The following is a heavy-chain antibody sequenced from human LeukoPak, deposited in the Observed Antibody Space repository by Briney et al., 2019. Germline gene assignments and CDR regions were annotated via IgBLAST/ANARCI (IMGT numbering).Heavy chain of an antibody. J-gene: IGHJ5*02. CDR3: ARAKSSRRFLEWLANNWFDP. CDR2: IYQSGST. V-gene: IGHV4-59*01. Sequence: PSETLSLTCTVSGGSISTYYWSWIRQPPGKGLEWIGYIYQSGSTNYNPSLKSRVIMSVDTSKNQISLSLSSVTAADTAVYYCARAKSSRRFLEWLANNWFDPWGQGTLVTVSS. CDR1: GGSISTYY. D-gene: IGHD3-3*01.